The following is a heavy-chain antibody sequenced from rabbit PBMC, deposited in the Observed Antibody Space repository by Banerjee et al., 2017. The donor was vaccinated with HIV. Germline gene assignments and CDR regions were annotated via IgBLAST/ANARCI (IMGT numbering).Heavy chain of an antibody. Sequence: EESGGDLVKPEGSLTLTCTASGFSFSSSYWICWVRQAPGKGLEWVACIYTSSSGYTYYATWAKGRFTISKTSSTTVTLQMTSLTAADTATYFCARDYNLWGPGTLVTVS. CDR2: IYTSSSGYT. CDR1: GFSFSSSYW. V-gene: IGHV1S45*01. J-gene: IGHJ4*01. CDR3: ARDYNL.